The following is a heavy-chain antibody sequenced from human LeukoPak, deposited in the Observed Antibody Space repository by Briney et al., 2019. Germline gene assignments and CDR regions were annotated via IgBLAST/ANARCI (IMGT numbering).Heavy chain of an antibody. V-gene: IGHV3-23*01. CDR1: GFIFTDFA. CDR3: AKESVRSEAALDY. J-gene: IGHJ4*02. D-gene: IGHD6-13*01. CDR2: VSGGGDTI. Sequence: GGSLRLSCTASGFIFTDFAMNWVRQAPGKGLEWVSAVSGGGDTIFYTDSVKGRFTISRDNAKNSLYLQMNSLRAEDTALYYCAKESVRSEAALDYWGQGTLVTVSS.